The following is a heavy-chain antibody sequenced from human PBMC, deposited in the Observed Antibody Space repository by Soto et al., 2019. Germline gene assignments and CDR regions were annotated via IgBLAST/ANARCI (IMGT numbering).Heavy chain of an antibody. CDR2: IFSNDDK. V-gene: IGHV2-26*01. J-gene: IGHJ5*02. Sequence: GPTLVNATKPLTLTCPVSGLSLTNGRLGVSWIRQPPGKTLEWLAHIFSNDDKSYSTSLKSRLTISKDISRSQVVLTMTNMDPVDSATYYCALIKDCSRTDCYLASFDPWGQGTLVPVSS. D-gene: IGHD2-2*01. CDR1: GLSLTNGRLG. CDR3: ALIKDCSRTDCYLASFDP.